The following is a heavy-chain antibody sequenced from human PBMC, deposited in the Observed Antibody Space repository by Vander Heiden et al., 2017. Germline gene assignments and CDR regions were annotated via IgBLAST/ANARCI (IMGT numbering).Heavy chain of an antibody. D-gene: IGHD4-17*01. CDR1: GYTFTSYY. V-gene: IGHV1-46*01. Sequence: QVQLVQSGAEVKKPGASVKVYCKASGYTFTSYYMHWVRQAPGQGLEWMGIINPSGGSTRYAQKCKGRVTMTRDTSTSTVSMELSSLKSEDTAVYYCARAHPHGDYAYYWGQGTLVTVSS. J-gene: IGHJ4*02. CDR2: INPSGGST. CDR3: ARAHPHGDYAYY.